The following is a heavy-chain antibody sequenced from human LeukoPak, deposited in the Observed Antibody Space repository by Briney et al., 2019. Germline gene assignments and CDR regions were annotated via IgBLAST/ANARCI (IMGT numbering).Heavy chain of an antibody. CDR1: GFTFNNYA. J-gene: IGHJ6*02. Sequence: PGGSLRLSCAASGFTFNNYAMSWVRQAPGKGLEWVSVISGSDTSTYYADSVKGRFTISRDDSKNTLYLQMNSLRAEDTAVYYCARDHRAVRYYYYYYGMDVWGQGTTVTVSS. CDR2: ISGSDTST. V-gene: IGHV3-23*01. D-gene: IGHD3-10*01. CDR3: ARDHRAVRYYYYYYGMDV.